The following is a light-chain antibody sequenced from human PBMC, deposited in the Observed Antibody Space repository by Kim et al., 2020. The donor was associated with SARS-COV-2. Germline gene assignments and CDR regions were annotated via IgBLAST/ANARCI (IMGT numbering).Light chain of an antibody. CDR1: QSVSSY. V-gene: IGKV3-11*01. CDR3: QRRSIWPLT. Sequence: EIVLTQSPATLSLSPGERATLSCRASQSVSSYLAWYQQKPGQAPRLLIYDASKRATGIPARFSGSGSGTDFTLTISSLEPEDFAVYYWQRRSIWPLTFGGGTKVDIK. J-gene: IGKJ4*01. CDR2: DAS.